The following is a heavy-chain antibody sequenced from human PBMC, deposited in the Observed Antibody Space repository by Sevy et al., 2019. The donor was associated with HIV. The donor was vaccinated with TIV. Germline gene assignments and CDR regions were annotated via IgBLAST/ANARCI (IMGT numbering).Heavy chain of an antibody. CDR1: GYSIRNGYY. Sequence: SETLSLTCTVSGYSIRNGYYWAWIQQPPGKGLEWIGSINHSGISHYNPSLMSRVIISVDTSKNQVSLELSSVTAADTAMYYCARDRKYALYYFDYWGQGILVTVSS. J-gene: IGHJ4*02. CDR3: ARDRKYALYYFDY. V-gene: IGHV4-38-2*02. D-gene: IGHD2-2*01. CDR2: INHSGIS.